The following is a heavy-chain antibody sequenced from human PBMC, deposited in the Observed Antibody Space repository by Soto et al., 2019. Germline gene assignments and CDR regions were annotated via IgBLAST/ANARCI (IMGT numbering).Heavy chain of an antibody. D-gene: IGHD3-22*01. V-gene: IGHV1-69*13. CDR2: IIPIFGTA. CDR1: GGTFSSYA. Sequence: ASVKVSCKASGGTFSSYAISWVRQAPGQGLEWMGGIIPIFGTANYAQKFQGRVTITADESTSTAYMELSSLRSEDTAVYYCASPPRDSSGYYYFWGQGTLVTVSS. J-gene: IGHJ4*02. CDR3: ASPPRDSSGYYYF.